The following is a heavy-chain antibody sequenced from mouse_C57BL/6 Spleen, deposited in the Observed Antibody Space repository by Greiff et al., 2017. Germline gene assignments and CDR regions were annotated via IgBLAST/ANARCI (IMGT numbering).Heavy chain of an antibody. CDR2: IYPGDGDT. CDR3: ALYYDYGTGDD. J-gene: IGHJ2*01. V-gene: IGHV1-82*01. CDR1: GYAFSSSW. D-gene: IGHD2-4*01. Sequence: QVQLQQSGPELVKPGASVKISCKASGYAFSSSWMNWVKQRPGKGLEWIGRIYPGDGDTNYNGKFKGKATLTADKSSSTAYMQLSSLTSEDSAVYFCALYYDYGTGDDWGKGTTLTVSS.